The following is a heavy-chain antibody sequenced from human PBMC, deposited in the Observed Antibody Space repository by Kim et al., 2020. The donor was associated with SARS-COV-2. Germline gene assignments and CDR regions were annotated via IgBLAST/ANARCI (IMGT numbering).Heavy chain of an antibody. D-gene: IGHD3-22*01. CDR3: AKALYYYDSSGYRYYFD. V-gene: IGHV3-30*18. CDR2: ISYDGSNK. Sequence: GGSLRLSCAASGFTFSSYGMHWVRQAPGKGLEWVAVISYDGSNKYYADSVKGRFTISRDNSKNTLYLQMNSLRAEDTAVYYCAKALYYYDSSGYRYYFD. CDR1: GFTFSSYG. J-gene: IGHJ4*01.